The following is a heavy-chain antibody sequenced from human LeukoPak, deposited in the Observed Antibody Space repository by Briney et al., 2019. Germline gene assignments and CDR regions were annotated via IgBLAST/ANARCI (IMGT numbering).Heavy chain of an antibody. V-gene: IGHV1-18*01. CDR3: ARDHCSSTSCYTGIFDY. J-gene: IGHJ4*02. CDR1: GYTFTSYG. D-gene: IGHD2-2*02. Sequence: ASVKVSCKASGYTFTSYGISWVRQAPGQGLEWMGWISAYNGNTNYAQKLQGRVTMTTDTSTSTAYMELRSLRSDDTAVYYCARDHCSSTSCYTGIFDYWGQGTLVTVSS. CDR2: ISAYNGNT.